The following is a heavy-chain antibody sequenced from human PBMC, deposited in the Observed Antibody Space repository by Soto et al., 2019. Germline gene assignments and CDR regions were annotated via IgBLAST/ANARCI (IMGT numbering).Heavy chain of an antibody. CDR3: ARVAGSYYHHPFFDY. CDR1: GGTFSSYA. J-gene: IGHJ4*02. D-gene: IGHD1-26*01. V-gene: IGHV1-69*13. Sequence: ASVKVSCKASGGTFSSYAISWVRQAPGQGLEWMGGIIPIFGTANYAQKFQGRVTITADESTSTAYMELSSLRSEDTAVYYCARVAGSYYHHPFFDYWGQGTLVTVSS. CDR2: IIPIFGTA.